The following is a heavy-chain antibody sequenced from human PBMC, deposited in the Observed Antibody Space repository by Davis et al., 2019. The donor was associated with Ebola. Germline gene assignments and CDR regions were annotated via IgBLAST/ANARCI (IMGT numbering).Heavy chain of an antibody. Sequence: PSETLSLTCAVSGGSISNAYYSWHWIRQPPEKGLEWIGYNYHSGNPYYNPSLKSRVTISVDTSKKQFSLKLNSVTAADTAVYYCAREKRGYCITGVCYDIDAFDIWGQGTMVTVSS. CDR1: GGSISNAYYS. CDR3: AREKRGYCITGVCYDIDAFDI. V-gene: IGHV4-30-2*01. CDR2: NYHSGNP. D-gene: IGHD2-8*01. J-gene: IGHJ3*02.